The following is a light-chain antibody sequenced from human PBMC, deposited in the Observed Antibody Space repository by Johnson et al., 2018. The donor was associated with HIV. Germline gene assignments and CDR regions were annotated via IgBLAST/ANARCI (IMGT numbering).Light chain of an antibody. Sequence: QSVLTQPPSVSAAPVQKVTISCSGSSSNIGNNYLSWYQQLPGTAPKLLIYENNKRPSGIPDRFSGSKSGTSATLGITGLQTGDEADYYCGTWDSSLSAYVFGTGTKVTVL. CDR3: GTWDSSLSAYV. V-gene: IGLV1-51*02. CDR1: SSNIGNNY. J-gene: IGLJ1*01. CDR2: ENN.